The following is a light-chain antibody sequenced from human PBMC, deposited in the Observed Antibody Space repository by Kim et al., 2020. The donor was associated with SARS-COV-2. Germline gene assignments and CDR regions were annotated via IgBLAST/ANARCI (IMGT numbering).Light chain of an antibody. CDR2: GKN. CDR1: SLRSYY. Sequence: LGQTVRITCQGDSLRSYYASWYQQKPGQAPVLVIYGKNNRPSGIPDRFSGSSSGNTASLTITGAQAEDEADYYCNSRDNSERAFWVFGGGTQLTVL. V-gene: IGLV3-19*01. CDR3: NSRDNSERAFWV. J-gene: IGLJ3*02.